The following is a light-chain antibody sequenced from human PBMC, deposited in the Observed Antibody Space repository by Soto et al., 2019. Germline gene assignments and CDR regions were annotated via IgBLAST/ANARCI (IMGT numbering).Light chain of an antibody. CDR3: QQRSNWPPIT. CDR2: DAS. Sequence: EILLTQSPATLSLSPGGKATLSCRASQSVSRYLAWYQQKPGQAPRLLIYDASNRATGIPARFCGSGSGTDFTLTISSLEPEDFAVYYCQQRSNWPPITFGQGTRLEIK. V-gene: IGKV3-11*01. J-gene: IGKJ5*01. CDR1: QSVSRY.